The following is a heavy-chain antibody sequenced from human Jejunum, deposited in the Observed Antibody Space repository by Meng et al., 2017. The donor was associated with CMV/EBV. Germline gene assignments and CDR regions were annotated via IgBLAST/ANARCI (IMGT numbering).Heavy chain of an antibody. CDR1: GLTVSTVR. Sequence: ANSGLTVSTVRLGWIRQAPGTCLDWLSYVSATHGTIFYADSVKGRFTISRDNAKNSLFLQMDSLRAEDTAVYFCARDRNSFYFDYCGQGTLVTVSS. V-gene: IGHV3-11*01. D-gene: IGHD1/OR15-1a*01. J-gene: IGHJ4*02. CDR3: ARDRNSFYFDY. CDR2: VSATHGTI.